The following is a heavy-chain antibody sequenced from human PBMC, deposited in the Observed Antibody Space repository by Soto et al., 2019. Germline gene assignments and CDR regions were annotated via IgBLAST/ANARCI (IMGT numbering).Heavy chain of an antibody. CDR3: ARGPPFYDSSGYYYAFDI. J-gene: IGHJ3*02. CDR2: ISYDGSNK. V-gene: IGHV3-30-3*01. CDR1: GFTFSSYA. Sequence: QVQLVESGGGVVQPGRSLRLSCAASGFTFSSYAMHWVRQAPGKGLEWVAVISYDGSNKYYEDSVKGRFTISRDNSKNTLYLQMNSLRAEDTAVYYCARGPPFYDSSGYYYAFDIWGQGTMVTVSS. D-gene: IGHD3-22*01.